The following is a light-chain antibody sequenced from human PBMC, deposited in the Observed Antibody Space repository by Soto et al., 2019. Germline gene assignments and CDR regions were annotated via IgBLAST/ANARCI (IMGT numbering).Light chain of an antibody. CDR3: QKCNIAPFT. CDR1: QDIRND. CDR2: AAS. Sequence: DIQMTQSPSSLSASVGDRVAITCRPSQDIRNDLAWYQQKPGKVPKVLIHAASTLQSGVPCRFSGSGSGTDFTLTISGLQPDDVATYYCQKCNIAPFTFGPGTKVDIK. V-gene: IGKV1-27*01. J-gene: IGKJ3*01.